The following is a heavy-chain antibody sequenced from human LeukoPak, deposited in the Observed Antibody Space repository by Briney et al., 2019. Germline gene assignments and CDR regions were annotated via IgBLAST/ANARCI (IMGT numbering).Heavy chain of an antibody. J-gene: IGHJ5*02. D-gene: IGHD6-13*01. CDR2: LSGSGGST. CDR3: AKGSAAAGTGIDP. V-gene: IGHV3-23*01. Sequence: PRGCLRLSSAASGFTFSSSAMSWVRQAPGKGLEWVSALSGSGGSTYYADSVKGRFTISRDNSKNTLYLQMNSLRAEDTAVYYCAKGSAAAGTGIDPWGQGTLVTVSS. CDR1: GFTFSSSA.